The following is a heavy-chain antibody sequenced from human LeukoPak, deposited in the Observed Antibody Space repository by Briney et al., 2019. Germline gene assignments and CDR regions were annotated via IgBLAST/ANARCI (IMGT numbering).Heavy chain of an antibody. D-gene: IGHD3-10*01. Sequence: TSETLSLTCTVSGGSISSYYWSWIRQPAGKGLEWIGRIYTSGSTNYNPSLKSRVTMSVDTSKNQFSLKLSSVTAADTAVYYCARAVGSGSFQTYYYYMDVWGKGTTVTISS. J-gene: IGHJ6*03. CDR1: GGSISSYY. V-gene: IGHV4-4*07. CDR3: ARAVGSGSFQTYYYYMDV. CDR2: IYTSGST.